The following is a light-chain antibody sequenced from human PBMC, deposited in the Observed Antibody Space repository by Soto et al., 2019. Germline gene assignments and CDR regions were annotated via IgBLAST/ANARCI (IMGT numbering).Light chain of an antibody. CDR2: EVS. V-gene: IGLV2-14*01. CDR3: SSYTSSSTLRV. Sequence: QSALTQPASVSGSPGQSITISCTGTSSDVDGYNYVSWYQQHPGKAPKLMIYEVSNRPSGVSNRFSGSKSGNTASLTISGLQAEDEADYYCSSYTSSSTLRVFGGGTQLTVL. J-gene: IGLJ3*02. CDR1: SSDVDGYNY.